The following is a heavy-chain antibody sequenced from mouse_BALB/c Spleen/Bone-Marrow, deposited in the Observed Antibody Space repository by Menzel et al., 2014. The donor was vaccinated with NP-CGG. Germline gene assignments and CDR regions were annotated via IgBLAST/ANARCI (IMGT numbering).Heavy chain of an antibody. CDR2: ISSGGGST. D-gene: IGHD1-1*01. Sequence: VQGVESGGGLVKPGGSLKLSCAASGFAFSSYDMSWVRQTPEKRLEWVAYISSGGGSTYYPDTVKGRFTISRDNAKNTLYLQMSSLKSEDTAMYYCAREVLRDYFDCWGQGTTLTVSS. V-gene: IGHV5-12-1*01. CDR1: GFAFSSYD. CDR3: AREVLRDYFDC. J-gene: IGHJ2*01.